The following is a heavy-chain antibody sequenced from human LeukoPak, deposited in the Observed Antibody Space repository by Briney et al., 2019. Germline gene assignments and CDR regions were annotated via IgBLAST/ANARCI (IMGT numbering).Heavy chain of an antibody. Sequence: SETLSLTCTVSGGSISSGSNYWSWIRQPAGEGLEWIGRIYTSGSTNYNPSLKSRVTISVDTSKNQFSLKLSSVTAADTAVYYCARSPDCTSTTCYSRSDYWGQGTLVTVSS. V-gene: IGHV4-61*02. CDR2: IYTSGST. D-gene: IGHD2-2*01. CDR1: GGSISSGSNY. J-gene: IGHJ4*02. CDR3: ARSPDCTSTTCYSRSDY.